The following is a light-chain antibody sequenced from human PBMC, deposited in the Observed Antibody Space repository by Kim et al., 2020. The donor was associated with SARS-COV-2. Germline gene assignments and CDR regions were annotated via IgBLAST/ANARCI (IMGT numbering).Light chain of an antibody. J-gene: IGKJ2*03. V-gene: IGKV3-15*01. CDR3: QQNNNWPYS. CDR1: KSVSSN. Sequence: SGSQGERATLSCRASKSVSSNLAWYQQKPGQAPRLLIYGATTRATGIPARFSGSGSGTEFTLTISSLQSEDVAVYYCQQNNNWPYSFGQGTKLEI. CDR2: GAT.